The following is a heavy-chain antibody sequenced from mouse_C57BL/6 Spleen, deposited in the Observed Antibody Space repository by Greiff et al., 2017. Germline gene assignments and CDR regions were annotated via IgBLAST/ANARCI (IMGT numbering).Heavy chain of an antibody. J-gene: IGHJ4*01. CDR3: ARRNSPVGYGSSFYAMDY. CDR2: IYPRDGST. Sequence: QVQLQQSGPELVKPGASVKLSCKASGYTFTSYDINWVKQRPGQGLEWIGWIYPRDGSTKYNEKFKGKATLTVDTSSSTAYMELHSLTSEDSAVYFCARRNSPVGYGSSFYAMDYWGQGTSVTVSS. V-gene: IGHV1-85*01. D-gene: IGHD1-1*01. CDR1: GYTFTSYD.